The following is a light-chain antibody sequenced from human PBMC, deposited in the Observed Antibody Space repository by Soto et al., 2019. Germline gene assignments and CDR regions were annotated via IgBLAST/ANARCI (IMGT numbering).Light chain of an antibody. CDR1: QFIDSY. CDR2: AAS. CDR3: QQSYSTTRT. Sequence: DIQLTQSPTSLSASVGDIVTIAFRASQFIDSYLNWYQQKPGKAPKLLIYAASSLQSGVSSRFSGSGSGTDFTLTINSLQPEDFATYYCQQSYSTTRTFGQGTKVDIK. V-gene: IGKV1-39*01. J-gene: IGKJ1*01.